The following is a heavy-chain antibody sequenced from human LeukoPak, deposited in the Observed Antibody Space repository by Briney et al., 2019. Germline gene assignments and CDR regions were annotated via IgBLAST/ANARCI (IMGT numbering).Heavy chain of an antibody. J-gene: IGHJ3*02. D-gene: IGHD2-15*01. V-gene: IGHV3-30*18. CDR1: GFTFSSYG. Sequence: GGSLRLSCAASGFTFSSYGMHWVRQAPGKGLEWVAVISYDGSNKYCADSVKGRFTISRDNSKNTLYLQMNSLRAEDTAVYYCAKLSPSRPYCSGGSCYSSYDAFDIWGQGTMVTVSS. CDR3: AKLSPSRPYCSGGSCYSSYDAFDI. CDR2: ISYDGSNK.